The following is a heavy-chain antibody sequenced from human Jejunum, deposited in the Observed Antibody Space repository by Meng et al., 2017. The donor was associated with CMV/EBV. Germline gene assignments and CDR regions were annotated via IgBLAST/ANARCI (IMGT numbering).Heavy chain of an antibody. Sequence: YGDSLRGYYWSWIRQPPGKGLEWIGEINHSGTTHYNPSLKSRVTVSVDTSKNQISLKMTSVTAADTAVYYCARGGSSSWSRWLDPWGQGTLVTVSS. D-gene: IGHD6-13*01. V-gene: IGHV4-34*01. CDR2: INHSGTT. CDR1: GDSLRGYY. J-gene: IGHJ5*02. CDR3: ARGGSSSWSRWLDP.